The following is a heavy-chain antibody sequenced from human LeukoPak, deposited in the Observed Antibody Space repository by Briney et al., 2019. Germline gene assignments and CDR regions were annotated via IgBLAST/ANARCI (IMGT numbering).Heavy chain of an antibody. CDR1: GGSFSGYY. V-gene: IGHV4-34*01. CDR2: INHSGST. Sequence: SETLSLTCAVYGGSFSGYYWSWIRQSPGKGLEWIGEINHSGSTNYNPSLKSRVTISVDTSKNQFSLKLSSVTAADTAVYYCARRQSYYYGSGAWGQGTLVAVSS. CDR3: ARRQSYYYGSGA. J-gene: IGHJ5*02. D-gene: IGHD3-10*01.